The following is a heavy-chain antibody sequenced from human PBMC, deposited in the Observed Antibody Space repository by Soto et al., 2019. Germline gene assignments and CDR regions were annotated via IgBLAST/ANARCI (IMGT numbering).Heavy chain of an antibody. V-gene: IGHV3-23*01. Sequence: PGGSLRLSCAASGFTFSSYAMSWVRRAPGKGLEWVSAISGSGGSTYYADSVKGRFTISRGNSKNTLYLQMNSLRAEDTAVYYCAKGSNPYYYDSSWFYWGQGTLVTVSS. CDR2: ISGSGGST. J-gene: IGHJ4*02. CDR3: AKGSNPYYYDSSWFY. D-gene: IGHD3-22*01. CDR1: GFTFSSYA.